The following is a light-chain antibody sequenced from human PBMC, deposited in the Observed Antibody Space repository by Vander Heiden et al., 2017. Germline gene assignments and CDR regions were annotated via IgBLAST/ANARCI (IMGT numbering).Light chain of an antibody. CDR3: QAWDSSTPQ. Sequence: YELTQPDSVSVSPGQTASITCSGDKLGDTYACWYQQKPGQSPVLVIYQDSKRTSGIPERFSGSNSGNTATLTISGTEAMDEADYYCQAWDSSTPQFGGGTKLTVL. CDR2: QDS. CDR1: KLGDTY. V-gene: IGLV3-1*01. J-gene: IGLJ2*01.